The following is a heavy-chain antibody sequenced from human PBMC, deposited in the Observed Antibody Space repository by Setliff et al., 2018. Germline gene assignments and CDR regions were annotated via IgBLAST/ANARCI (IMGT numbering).Heavy chain of an antibody. D-gene: IGHD3-9*01. Sequence: ASVKVSCKLSGKTLTELSIHWVRQAPGKGLEWMGGFDPDDGETVYAQKFQGRVTMTEDTSTNTAYMELSSLRSEDTAVYYCATGFLRYDILTGYYQRPHYFEYWGQGTLVTVSS. V-gene: IGHV1-24*01. CDR2: FDPDDGET. CDR1: GKTLTELS. J-gene: IGHJ4*02. CDR3: ATGFLRYDILTGYYQRPHYFEY.